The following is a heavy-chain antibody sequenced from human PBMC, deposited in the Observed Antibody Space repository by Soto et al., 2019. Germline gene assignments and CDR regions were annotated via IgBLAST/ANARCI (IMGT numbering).Heavy chain of an antibody. CDR3: AKDKGRLRVMYFIDY. J-gene: IGHJ4*02. D-gene: IGHD3-9*01. V-gene: IGHV3-9*01. CDR1: GFTFDNYV. Sequence: SLRLSCAASGFTFDNYVLHWVRQAPGKGLEWVSGINWKSGTLGYADSVKGRFSISRDNAKKTLYLQMNNLRAEDTALYYCAKDKGRLRVMYFIDYWGQGTPVTVS. CDR2: INWKSGTL.